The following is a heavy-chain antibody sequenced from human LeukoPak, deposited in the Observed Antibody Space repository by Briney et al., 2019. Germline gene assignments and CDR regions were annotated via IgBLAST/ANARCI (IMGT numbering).Heavy chain of an antibody. CDR1: XXTXDDYG. J-gene: IGHJ4*02. D-gene: IGHD3-3*01. Sequence: LRLSXXASXXTXDDYGMSWVRQAPGKGLEWVSGINWNGGSTGYADSVKGRFTISRDNAKNSLYLQMNSLRAEDTALYHCARGDFWSGYFYWGQGTLVTVSS. CDR2: INWNGGST. V-gene: IGHV3-20*01. CDR3: ARGDFWSGYFY.